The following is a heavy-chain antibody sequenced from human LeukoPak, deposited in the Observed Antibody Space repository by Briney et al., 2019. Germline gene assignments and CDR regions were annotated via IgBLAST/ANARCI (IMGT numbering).Heavy chain of an antibody. J-gene: IGHJ5*02. D-gene: IGHD1-14*01. CDR1: GFTFSSYW. CDR3: ARGHITIDP. CDR2: INNDGSST. V-gene: IGHV3-74*01. Sequence: GGSLILSFGASGFTFSSYWMHWVRQAPGKGLVWVSRINNDGSSTIYADSVRGRFTISRDNAKNSLYLQMNSLRAEDTAVYYCARGHITIDPWGQGTLVTVSS.